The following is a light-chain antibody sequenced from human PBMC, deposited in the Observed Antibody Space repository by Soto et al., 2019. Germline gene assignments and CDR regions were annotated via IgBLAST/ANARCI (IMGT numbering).Light chain of an antibody. CDR3: QQYGTSPIT. CDR1: QSVSSY. J-gene: IGKJ5*01. V-gene: IGKV3-20*01. CDR2: DAS. Sequence: EIVLTQSPATLSLSPGERATLSCRASQSVSSYLAWYQQKPGQAPRLLIYDASNRATGIPERFSGSGSGTDFTLTISSLEPEDFAVYYCQQYGTSPITFGQGTRLEIK.